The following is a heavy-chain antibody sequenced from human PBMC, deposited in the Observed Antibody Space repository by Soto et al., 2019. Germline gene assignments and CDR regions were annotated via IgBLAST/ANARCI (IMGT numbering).Heavy chain of an antibody. Sequence: QVQLVQSGAEVKKPGASVNISCKASGYTFTNYGVSWVRQAPGQGLEWMGWISAYSGLTHYPQHLQGRVTMTTHPSTTTAYLELGSLTSDDTAVYYCARRTPYASGSYFASDFWGQGTLITVSS. D-gene: IGHD3-10*01. CDR1: GYTFTNYG. CDR3: ARRTPYASGSYFASDF. J-gene: IGHJ4*02. CDR2: ISAYSGLT. V-gene: IGHV1-18*04.